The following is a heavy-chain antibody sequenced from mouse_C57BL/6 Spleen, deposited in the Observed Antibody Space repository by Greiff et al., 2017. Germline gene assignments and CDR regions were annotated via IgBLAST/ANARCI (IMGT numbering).Heavy chain of an antibody. CDR2: IDPSDSYT. CDR1: GYTFTSYW. D-gene: IGHD2-4*01. J-gene: IGHJ2*01. Sequence: QVQLQQPGAELVMPGASVKLSCKASGYTFTSYWMHWVKQRPGQGLEWIGEIDPSDSYTNYNQKFKGKSTLTVDKSSSTAYMQLSSLTSEDSAVYDCASNLGYDYPFDYWGQGTTLTVSS. CDR3: ASNLGYDYPFDY. V-gene: IGHV1-69*01.